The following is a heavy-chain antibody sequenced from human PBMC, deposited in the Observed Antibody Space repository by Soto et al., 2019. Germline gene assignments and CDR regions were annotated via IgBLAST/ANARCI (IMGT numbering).Heavy chain of an antibody. CDR3: ARGVVPAAIDYYYGMDV. J-gene: IGHJ6*02. D-gene: IGHD2-2*01. V-gene: IGHV1-2*04. CDR1: GYTFTGYY. CDR2: ISPNSGGT. Sequence: ASVKVSCKASGYTFTGYYMHWVRQAPGQGLEWMGWISPNSGGTNYAQKFQGWVTMTRDTSISTAYMELSRLRSDDTAVYYCARGVVPAAIDYYYGMDVWGQGTTVTVSS.